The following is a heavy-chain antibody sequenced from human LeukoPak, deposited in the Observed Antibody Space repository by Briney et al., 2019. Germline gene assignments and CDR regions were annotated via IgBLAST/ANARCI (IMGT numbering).Heavy chain of an antibody. V-gene: IGHV4-39*01. CDR1: GGSISSLSYY. Sequence: PSETLSLTCSVSGGSISSLSYYWGWVRQPPGKGLEWIGSIYYGGRTYYNPSLKSRVTMPVDTSKNQFSRKLNSVTAADTAIYYCATSVTSSSGWYYGYWGQGSVVTVSS. CDR2: IYYGGRT. D-gene: IGHD6-19*01. CDR3: ATSVTSSSGWYYGY. J-gene: IGHJ4*02.